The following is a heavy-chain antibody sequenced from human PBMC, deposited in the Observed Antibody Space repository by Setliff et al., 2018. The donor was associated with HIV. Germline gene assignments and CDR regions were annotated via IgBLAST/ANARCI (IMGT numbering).Heavy chain of an antibody. J-gene: IGHJ6*02. D-gene: IGHD3-3*01. CDR1: GFTFTSYY. Sequence: ASVKVSCAASGFTFTSYYMHWVRQAPGQGLEWMGIINPSGGSTSYAQKFQGRVTMTRDTSTSTVYTELRSLRSEDTAVYYCARTYYNFWSGDYYYYGMDVWGQGTTVTVSS. CDR2: INPSGGST. V-gene: IGHV1-46*01. CDR3: ARTYYNFWSGDYYYYGMDV.